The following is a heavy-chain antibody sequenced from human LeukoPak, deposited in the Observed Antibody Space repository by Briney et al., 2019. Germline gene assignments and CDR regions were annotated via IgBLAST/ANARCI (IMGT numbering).Heavy chain of an antibody. CDR3: AREDWYCSSTSCYTWDY. D-gene: IGHD2-2*02. CDR2: IYFRGSI. CDR1: GVSISSSNYF. J-gene: IGHJ4*02. V-gene: IGHV4-39*07. Sequence: SETLSLTCTVSGVSISSSNYFWAWIRQSPGKGLEWIGSIYFRGSISSSPSLKSRVTISIDASKNQFSLKLTSVTAADTAVYYCAREDWYCSSTSCYTWDYWGQGTLVAV.